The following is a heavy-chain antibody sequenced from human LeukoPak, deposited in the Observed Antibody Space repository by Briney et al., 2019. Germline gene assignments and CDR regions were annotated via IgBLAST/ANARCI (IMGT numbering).Heavy chain of an antibody. Sequence: PGGSLRLSCAASGFTLSSYWMHWVRQAPGKGLVWVSRINSDGSSTSYADSVKGRFTVSRDNAKNTLYLQMNSLRAEDTAVYYCARDRVLLWFGELFSWGQGTLVTVSS. J-gene: IGHJ5*02. V-gene: IGHV3-74*01. CDR3: ARDRVLLWFGELFS. CDR2: INSDGSST. D-gene: IGHD3-10*01. CDR1: GFTLSSYW.